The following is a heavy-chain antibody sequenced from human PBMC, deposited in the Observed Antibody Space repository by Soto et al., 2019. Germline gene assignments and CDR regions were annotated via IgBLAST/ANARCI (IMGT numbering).Heavy chain of an antibody. V-gene: IGHV5-10-1*01. J-gene: IGHJ4*02. Sequence: PGESLKISCKGSGYSFTSYWISWVRQMPWKGLEWMGRIDPSDSYTNYSPSFQGHVTISADKSISTAYLQWSSLKASDTAMYYCARHDKVRYSYGYDYWGQGTLVTVSS. CDR2: IDPSDSYT. CDR3: ARHDKVRYSYGYDY. D-gene: IGHD5-18*01. CDR1: GYSFTSYW.